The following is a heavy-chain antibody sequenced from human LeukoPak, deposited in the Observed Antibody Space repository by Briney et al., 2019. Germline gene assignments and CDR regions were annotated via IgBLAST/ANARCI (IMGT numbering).Heavy chain of an antibody. CDR1: VYTFTSYD. D-gene: IGHD1-1*01. CDR3: AKRGYNWNDLYSYSGMDV. CDR2: MNPNSGNT. J-gene: IGHJ6*02. V-gene: IGHV1-8*01. Sequence: GASVKVSCKASVYTFTSYDINWVRHATVQGREWMGRMNPNSGNTGYAQKFQGRVTMIRNTSISTAYIELSSLRSEDTAVYYCAKRGYNWNDLYSYSGMDVWGQGTTVTVSS.